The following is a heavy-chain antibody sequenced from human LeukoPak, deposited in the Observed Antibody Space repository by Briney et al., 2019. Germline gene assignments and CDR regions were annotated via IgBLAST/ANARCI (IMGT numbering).Heavy chain of an antibody. D-gene: IGHD2-21*02. V-gene: IGHV3-30*03. CDR3: ARDPRGCGGDCYSSGSHSHFDY. CDR2: ISYDGSNK. CDR1: GLTFISYG. Sequence: GRSLRLSCAASGLTFISYGMHWVRQAPGKGLEWVAVISYDGSNKYYADSVKGRFTISRDNSKNTLYLQMNSLRAEDTAVYYCARDPRGCGGDCYSSGSHSHFDYWGQETLVTVSS. J-gene: IGHJ4*02.